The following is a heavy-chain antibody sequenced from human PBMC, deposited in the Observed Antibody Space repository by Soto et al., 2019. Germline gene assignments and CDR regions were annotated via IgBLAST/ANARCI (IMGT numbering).Heavy chain of an antibody. CDR1: GYSFTSYW. CDR3: ARHPYSSSWGGYYYYGMDV. Sequence: ESLKISCKGSGYSFTSYWISWVRQMPGKGLEWMGRIDPSDSYTNYSPSFQGHVTISADKSISTAYLQWSSLKASDTAMYYCARHPYSSSWGGYYYYGMDVWGQGTTVTVSS. V-gene: IGHV5-10-1*01. CDR2: IDPSDSYT. J-gene: IGHJ6*02. D-gene: IGHD6-13*01.